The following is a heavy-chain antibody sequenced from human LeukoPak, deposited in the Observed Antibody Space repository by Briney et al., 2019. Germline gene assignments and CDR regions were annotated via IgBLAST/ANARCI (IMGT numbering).Heavy chain of an antibody. Sequence: ASVKVSCKASGYSFTSYAINWVRQAPGQGLEWMGWISAYNGNTNYAQKLQGRVTMTTVTSTTTAYMELRSLISDDTAVYYCARIYFGSGSFAFDIWGQGTMVTVSS. D-gene: IGHD3-10*01. V-gene: IGHV1-18*01. J-gene: IGHJ3*02. CDR2: ISAYNGNT. CDR3: ARIYFGSGSFAFDI. CDR1: GYSFTSYA.